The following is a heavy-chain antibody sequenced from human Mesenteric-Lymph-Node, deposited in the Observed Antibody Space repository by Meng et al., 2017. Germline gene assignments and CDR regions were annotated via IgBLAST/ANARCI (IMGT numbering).Heavy chain of an antibody. J-gene: IGHJ2*01. CDR3: ARGQKGYFDL. Sequence: QGQLQESGPGLVKPSQTLSLTCTGSGGSISSSNYYWSWIRQPPGKGLEWSGHIYNSGSTYYNPSLKSRITISVDTSKNQFSLKLSSVTAADTAVYYCARGQKGYFDLWGRGTLVTVSS. CDR1: GGSISSSNYY. V-gene: IGHV4-30-4*01. CDR2: IYNSGST.